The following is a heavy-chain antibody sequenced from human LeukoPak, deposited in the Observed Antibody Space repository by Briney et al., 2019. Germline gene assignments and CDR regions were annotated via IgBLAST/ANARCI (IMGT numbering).Heavy chain of an antibody. V-gene: IGHV3-11*03. CDR2: ITNSGSYT. D-gene: IGHD1-1*01. CDR1: GFSFSDYY. Sequence: GGSLRLSCAASGFSFSDYYMSWIRQAPGKGPEWVSLITNSGSYTKYADSVQGRFSISRDNAKNSLYLDMTSLRAEDTAVYYCARSLFGGSANCFGYWGQGTLVTVSS. J-gene: IGHJ4*02. CDR3: ARSLFGGSANCFGY.